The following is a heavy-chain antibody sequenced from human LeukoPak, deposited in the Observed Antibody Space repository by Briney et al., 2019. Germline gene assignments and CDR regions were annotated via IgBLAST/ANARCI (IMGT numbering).Heavy chain of an antibody. D-gene: IGHD3-3*01. Sequence: ASVKVSCKTSGYTFTGYYMHWVRQAPGQGLVWMGWIHPNNGGTIYARSFQGRVTMTSDTSISTAYLELNSLISDDTAMYFCARGTQTIFGVIDYRGQGTLVTVSS. J-gene: IGHJ4*02. CDR2: IHPNNGGT. CDR3: ARGTQTIFGVIDY. CDR1: GYTFTGYY. V-gene: IGHV1-2*02.